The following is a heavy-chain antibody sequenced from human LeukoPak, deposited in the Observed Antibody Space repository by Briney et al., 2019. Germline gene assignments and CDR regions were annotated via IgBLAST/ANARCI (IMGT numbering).Heavy chain of an antibody. D-gene: IGHD4-17*01. CDR1: GGSISSGDYY. CDR2: IYYSGST. V-gene: IGHV4-30-4*01. J-gene: IGHJ3*02. CDR3: ARPTVTYDAFDI. Sequence: SETLSLTCTVSGGSISSGDYYWSWIRQPPGKGLEWIGYIYYSGSTYYNPSLKSRVTISVDTSKNQFSLKLSSVTAADTAVYYCARPTVTYDAFDIWGQGTMVTVSS.